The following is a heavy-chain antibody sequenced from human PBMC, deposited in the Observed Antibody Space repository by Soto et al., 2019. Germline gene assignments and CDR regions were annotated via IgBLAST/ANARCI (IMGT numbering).Heavy chain of an antibody. CDR1: GFTFSSYA. D-gene: IGHD3-22*01. CDR3: VKGEYYYDSSGYYPFDY. Sequence: GSLRLSCSASGFTFSSYAMHWVRQAPGKGLEYVSSISTNGGSTHYADSVKGRFTISRDNSKNTQYLQMSSLRADDTAVYYCVKGEYYYDSSGYYPFDYWGQGTLV. CDR2: ISTNGGST. J-gene: IGHJ4*02. V-gene: IGHV3-64D*06.